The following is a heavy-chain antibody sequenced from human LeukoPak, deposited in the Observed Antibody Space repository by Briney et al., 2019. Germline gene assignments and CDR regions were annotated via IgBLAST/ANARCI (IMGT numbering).Heavy chain of an antibody. D-gene: IGHD6-25*01. CDR1: GDSIKDNHYF. J-gene: IGHJ2*01. Sequence: SETLSLTCTLSGDSIKDNHYFWGWVRQPPGKGLEWIGAVYFSGSTESNSSLKSRVVMSVDTSKQQFSLKLRSVTAADTAVYCCARLFGAALTTYHRSFWYFDVWGRGTLVTVSS. V-gene: IGHV4-39*01. CDR3: ARLFGAALTTYHRSFWYFDV. CDR2: VYFSGST.